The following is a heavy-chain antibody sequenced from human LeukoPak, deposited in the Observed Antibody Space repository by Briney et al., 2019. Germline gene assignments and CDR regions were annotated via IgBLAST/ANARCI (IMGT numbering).Heavy chain of an antibody. CDR1: GDSISSDYYY. CDR3: AREGDQWTLDY. J-gene: IGHJ4*02. V-gene: IGHV4-61*02. Sequence: SETLSLTCTVSGDSISSDYYYWSWIRQPAGKGLEWIGRIYTSGSTNYNPSLKSRVTISVDTSKNQFSLKLSSVTAADTAVHYCAREGDQWTLDYWGQGTLVTVSS. D-gene: IGHD3/OR15-3a*01. CDR2: IYTSGST.